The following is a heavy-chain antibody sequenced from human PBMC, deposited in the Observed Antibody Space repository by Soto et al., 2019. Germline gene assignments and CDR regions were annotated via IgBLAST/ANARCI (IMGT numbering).Heavy chain of an antibody. D-gene: IGHD2-2*01. CDR3: ARDGGTSPSFFDY. CDR2: ISTYSYNT. Sequence: QVQLVQSGTEVKKPGDSVTVSCKAAGYTYTTYGFSWLRQAPGQGLEWMGWISTYSYNTKYTQSLQGRVTMTTDTSTTTAFMELRSLTPHDTAVYYCARDGGTSPSFFDYWGQGTLVVVSS. V-gene: IGHV1-18*04. J-gene: IGHJ4*02. CDR1: GYTYTTYG.